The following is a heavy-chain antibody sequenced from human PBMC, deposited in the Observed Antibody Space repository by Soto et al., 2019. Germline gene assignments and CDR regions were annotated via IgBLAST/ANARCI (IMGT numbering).Heavy chain of an antibody. D-gene: IGHD6-13*01. V-gene: IGHV4-39*01. CDR3: ASSWYYYYYGMDV. CDR2: IYYSGST. J-gene: IGHJ6*02. Sequence: PSETLSLTCTVSGGSISSSSYYWGWIRQPPGKGLEWIGSIYYSGSTYYNPSLKSRVTISVDTSKNQFSLKPSSVTAADTAVYYCASSWYYYYYGMDVWGQGTTVTVSS. CDR1: GGSISSSSYY.